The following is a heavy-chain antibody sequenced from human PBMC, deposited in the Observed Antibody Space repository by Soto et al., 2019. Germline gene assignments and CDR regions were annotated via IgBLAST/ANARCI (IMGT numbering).Heavy chain of an antibody. CDR2: ISGSGGST. CDR1: GFTFSSYA. V-gene: IGHV3-23*01. Sequence: PGGSLRLSCAASGFTFSSYAMSWVRQAPGKGLEWVSAISGSGGSTYYADSVKGRFTISRDNAKNSLYLQMNSLRAEDTAVYYCARARPRNSSGYTAFDYWGQGTLVTVSS. CDR3: ARARPRNSSGYTAFDY. J-gene: IGHJ4*02. D-gene: IGHD3-22*01.